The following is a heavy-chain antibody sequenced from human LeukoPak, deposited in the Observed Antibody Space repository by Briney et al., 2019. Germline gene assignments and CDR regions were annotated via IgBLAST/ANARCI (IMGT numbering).Heavy chain of an antibody. CDR3: ARDRTYCGGDCYSTMYYFDY. V-gene: IGHV3-21*01. J-gene: IGHJ4*02. CDR2: ISGSSYYI. D-gene: IGHD2-21*02. CDR1: GFTFSGYN. Sequence: GGSLRLSCAASGFTFSGYNINWVRQAPGKGLEWVSSISGSSYYIYYADSVKGRFTISRDNAKNSLYLQMNSLRAEDTAVYYCARDRTYCGGDCYSTMYYFDYWGQGTLVTVSS.